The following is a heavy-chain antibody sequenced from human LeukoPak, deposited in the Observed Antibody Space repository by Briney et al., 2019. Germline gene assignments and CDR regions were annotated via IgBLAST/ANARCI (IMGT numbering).Heavy chain of an antibody. CDR3: ARNLMTPDAFDI. CDR2: MNPNSGNT. J-gene: IGHJ3*02. V-gene: IGHV1-8*01. D-gene: IGHD2-8*01. CDR1: GYTFTSYD. Sequence: GASVKVSCKASGYTFTSYDINWVRQATGQGLEWMGWMNPNSGNTGYAQKFQGRVTMTRNTSISTAYMELSSLRSEDTAVYYCARNLMTPDAFDIWGQGTMVTVSS.